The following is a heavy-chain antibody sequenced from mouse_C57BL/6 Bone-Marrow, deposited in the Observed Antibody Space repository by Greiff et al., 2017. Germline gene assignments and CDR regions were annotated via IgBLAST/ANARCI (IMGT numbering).Heavy chain of an antibody. CDR1: GFSLTSYA. CDR3: ARNPLWDDWYFDV. J-gene: IGHJ1*03. D-gene: IGHD4-1*01. Sequence: VKLVESGPGLVAPSQSLSITCTVSGFSLTSYAISWVRQPPGKGLEWLGVIWTGGGTNYNLALKSRLSISKENSKSQVFLKMNSLQTDDTARYYCARNPLWDDWYFDVWGTGTTVTVSS. V-gene: IGHV2-9-1*01. CDR2: IWTGGGT.